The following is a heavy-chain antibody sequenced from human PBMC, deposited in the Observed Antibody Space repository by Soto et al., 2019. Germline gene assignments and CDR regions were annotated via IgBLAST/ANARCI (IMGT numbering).Heavy chain of an antibody. CDR3: TATNYYDSSESGAY. Sequence: GGLRLSCAASGFTFSNAWMNWVRQAPGKGLEWVGRIKSKTDGGTTDYAAPVKGRFTISRDDSKNTLYLQMNSLKTEDTAVYYCTATNYYDSSESGAYWGQGTLVTVSS. J-gene: IGHJ4*02. D-gene: IGHD3-22*01. CDR1: GFTFSNAW. V-gene: IGHV3-15*07. CDR2: IKSKTDGGTT.